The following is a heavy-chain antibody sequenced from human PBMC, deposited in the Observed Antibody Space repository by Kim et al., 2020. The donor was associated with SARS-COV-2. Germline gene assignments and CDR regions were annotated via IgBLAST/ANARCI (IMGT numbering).Heavy chain of an antibody. CDR3: ASGVALPYYGLDV. CDR2: IDPNSGGT. V-gene: IGHV1-2*06. D-gene: IGHD3-3*01. J-gene: IGHJ6*02. CDR1: GYTFTGYY. Sequence: ASVKVSCKASGYTFTGYYMHWVRQAPGQGLEWMGRIDPNSGGTNYAQKFQGRVTMTGDTSISTAYMELSRLRSDDTAVYYCASGVALPYYGLDVWGQGTTVTVSS.